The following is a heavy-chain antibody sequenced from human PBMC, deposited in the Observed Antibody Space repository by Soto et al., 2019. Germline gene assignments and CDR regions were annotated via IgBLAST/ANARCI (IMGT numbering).Heavy chain of an antibody. CDR1: GGSISSSNW. V-gene: IGHV4-4*02. D-gene: IGHD3-16*01. Sequence: KPSETLSLTCAVSGGSISSSNWWSWVRQTPGKGLEWIGEIYHGGSTNYNPSLKSRVTISLDKSNNQFSLTLSSVTAADTAVYYCASSYDTDDYYFDYWGQGTLVTVSS. CDR3: ASSYDTDDYYFDY. CDR2: IYHGGST. J-gene: IGHJ4*02.